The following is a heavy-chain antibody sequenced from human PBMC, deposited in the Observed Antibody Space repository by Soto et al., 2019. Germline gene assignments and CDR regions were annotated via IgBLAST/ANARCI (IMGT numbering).Heavy chain of an antibody. Sequence: SETLSLTCTVSGGSISSYYWRWIRQPPGKGLEWIGDINDRGRTNYNPSLKSRVTISVDTSKNQFSLKLTSVTAADTAVYYCARGGVVPAAPSGLLDYWGQGTLVTVSS. D-gene: IGHD2-2*01. CDR2: INDRGRT. J-gene: IGHJ4*02. V-gene: IGHV4-34*01. CDR3: ARGGVVPAAPSGLLDY. CDR1: GGSISSYY.